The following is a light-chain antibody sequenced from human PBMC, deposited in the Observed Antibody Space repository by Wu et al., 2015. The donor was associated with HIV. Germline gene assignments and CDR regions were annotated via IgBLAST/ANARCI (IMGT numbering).Light chain of an antibody. CDR2: DAS. V-gene: IGKV1-13*02. Sequence: AIQMTQSPSHLSASVGDRVTITCRASQLIANAVAWYQQKPGKAPKLLIYDASSLQSGVPSRFSGSGSGTDFTLTISSLQPEDVATYYCQKYNTAPWTFGQGTKVEMK. J-gene: IGKJ1*01. CDR1: QLIANA. CDR3: QKYNTAPWT.